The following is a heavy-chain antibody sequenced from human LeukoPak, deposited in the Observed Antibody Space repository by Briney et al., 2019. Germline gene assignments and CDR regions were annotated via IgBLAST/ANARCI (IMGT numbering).Heavy chain of an antibody. CDR2: ISWDGGST. CDR1: GFTVSSNY. CDR3: AKDLKTGDTALDY. Sequence: GGSLRLSCAASGFTVSSNYMTWVRQAPGKGLEWVSLISWDGGSTYYADSVKGRFIISRDNSKNSLYLQMNSLRTEDTALYYCAKDLKTGDTALDYWGQGTLVTVSS. D-gene: IGHD7-27*01. J-gene: IGHJ4*02. V-gene: IGHV3-43*01.